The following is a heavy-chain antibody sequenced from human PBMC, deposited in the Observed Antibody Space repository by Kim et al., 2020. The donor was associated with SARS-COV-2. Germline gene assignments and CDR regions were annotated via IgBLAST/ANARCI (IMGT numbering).Heavy chain of an antibody. Sequence: GNTDPVKGRFTISRDNAKNALDLQMNSLRAEDAALYYCAKLAVARDEAFDIWGQGTMVTVSS. D-gene: IGHD6-19*01. CDR3: AKLAVARDEAFDI. V-gene: IGHV3-9*01. J-gene: IGHJ3*02.